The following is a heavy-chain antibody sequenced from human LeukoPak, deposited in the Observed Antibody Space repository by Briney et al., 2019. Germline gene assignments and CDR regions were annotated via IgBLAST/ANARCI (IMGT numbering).Heavy chain of an antibody. CDR2: IYYSGST. D-gene: IGHD1-1*01. Sequence: SETLSLTCTVSGGSISSYYWSWIRQPPGKGLEWIGYIYYSGSTNYNPSPKSRVTISVDTSKNQFSLKLSSVTAADTAVYYCARGLERGWFDPWGQGTLVTVPS. J-gene: IGHJ5*02. CDR3: ARGLERGWFDP. CDR1: GGSISSYY. V-gene: IGHV4-59*01.